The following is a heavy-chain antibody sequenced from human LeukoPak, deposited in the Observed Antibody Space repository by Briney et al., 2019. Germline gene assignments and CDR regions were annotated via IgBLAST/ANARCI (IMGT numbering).Heavy chain of an antibody. Sequence: SETLSLTCTVSGGSISSYYWSWIRQPPGKGLEWIGYIYYSGSTYYNPSLKSRVTISVDTSKNQFSLKLSSVTAADTAVYYCARGGKPFGFDYWGQGTLVTVSS. CDR2: IYYSGST. D-gene: IGHD1-1*01. CDR3: ARGGKPFGFDY. V-gene: IGHV4-30-4*08. CDR1: GGSISSYY. J-gene: IGHJ4*02.